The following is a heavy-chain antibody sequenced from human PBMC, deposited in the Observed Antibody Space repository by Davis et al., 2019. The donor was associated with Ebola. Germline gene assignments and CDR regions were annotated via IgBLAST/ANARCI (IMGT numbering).Heavy chain of an antibody. J-gene: IGHJ6*04. CDR1: GYTFTSYY. CDR2: INPSGGST. CDR3: ARGNVVYAKVLYYYYGMDV. Sequence: ASVKVSCKASGYTFTSYYMHWVRQAPGQGLEWMGIINPSGGSTSYAQKFQGRVTMTRDTSTSTVYMELSSLRSEDTAVYYCARGNVVYAKVLYYYYGMDVWGKGTTVTVSS. V-gene: IGHV1-46*01. D-gene: IGHD2-8*02.